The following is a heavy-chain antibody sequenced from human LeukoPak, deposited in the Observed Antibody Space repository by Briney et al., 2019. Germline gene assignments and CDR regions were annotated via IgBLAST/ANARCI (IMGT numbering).Heavy chain of an antibody. Sequence: GGSLRIYCAASGFTFSSYGMHWVRQAPGKGLEWVAFIEYDGSNKYYADSVKGRFTISRENSKNTLYLQMNSLRAEDTAVYYCAKTPPYYDFRSGYPFDYWGQGTLVTVSS. V-gene: IGHV3-30*02. D-gene: IGHD3-3*01. J-gene: IGHJ4*02. CDR3: AKTPPYYDFRSGYPFDY. CDR1: GFTFSSYG. CDR2: IEYDGSNK.